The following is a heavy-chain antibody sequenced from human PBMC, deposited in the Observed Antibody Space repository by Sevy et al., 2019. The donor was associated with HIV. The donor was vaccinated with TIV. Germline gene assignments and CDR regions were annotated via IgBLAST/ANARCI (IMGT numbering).Heavy chain of an antibody. CDR1: GFTFSTYA. J-gene: IGHJ6*02. CDR2: ISGSGGST. D-gene: IGHD2-15*01. Sequence: GGSLRLSCAASGFTFSTYAMSWVRQAPGKGLEWVSTISGSGGSTYYADSVKGRFTISRDNSKGTLYLQMNSLRAEVTAVYYCAKCRGSSTGYMDVWGQGTTVTVSS. V-gene: IGHV3-23*01. CDR3: AKCRGSSTGYMDV.